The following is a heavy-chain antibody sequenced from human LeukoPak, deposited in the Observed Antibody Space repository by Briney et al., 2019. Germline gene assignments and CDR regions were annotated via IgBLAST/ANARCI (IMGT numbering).Heavy chain of an antibody. J-gene: IGHJ3*02. CDR2: IYYTGTT. CDR1: SGSISSHY. CDR3: ARLLNNDNAGDPDTFDM. V-gene: IGHV4-59*11. Sequence: PSETLSLTCTVSSGSISSHYWSWIRQSPEGGLEWIGFIYYTGTTRYNPSLRGRVTMSVDSSRNHFSLELTSMTAADTALYYCARLLNNDNAGDPDTFDMWGQGTMVTVSS. D-gene: IGHD2-21*02.